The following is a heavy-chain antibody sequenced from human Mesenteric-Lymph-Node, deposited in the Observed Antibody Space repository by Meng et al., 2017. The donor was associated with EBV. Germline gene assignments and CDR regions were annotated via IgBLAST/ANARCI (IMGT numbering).Heavy chain of an antibody. Sequence: RKECGPGLGKPSDYLSLTRTCSGDSISSSSNYWGWIRQPPVKGLEWIGSIHYSGTTYYKPSLKSRVTISVDTSKNQFSLKLSSVTAADTAVYYCASYATLDPLSWGQGTLVTVSS. CDR1: GDSISSSSNY. CDR3: ASYATLDPLS. CDR2: IHYSGTT. V-gene: IGHV4-39*07. D-gene: IGHD1-1*01. J-gene: IGHJ4*02.